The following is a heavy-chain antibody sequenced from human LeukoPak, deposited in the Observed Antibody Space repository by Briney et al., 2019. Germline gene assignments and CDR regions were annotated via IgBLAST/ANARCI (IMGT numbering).Heavy chain of an antibody. CDR1: GFTFGSYG. D-gene: IGHD3-22*01. J-gene: IGHJ4*02. Sequence: GGSLRLSCAASGFTFGSYGMHWVRQAPGKGLEWVTVISYDGSNQYYADSVKGRFTISRDNSKNTLYLQMNSLRAEDTAVYYCATTFYYDSSGPIWGQGTLVTVSS. V-gene: IGHV3-30*19. CDR3: ATTFYYDSSGPI. CDR2: ISYDGSNQ.